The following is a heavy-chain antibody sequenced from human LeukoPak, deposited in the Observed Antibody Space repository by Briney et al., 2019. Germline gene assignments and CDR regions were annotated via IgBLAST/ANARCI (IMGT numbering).Heavy chain of an antibody. J-gene: IGHJ4*02. CDR3: AKDRARGALGYYFDY. CDR1: GFTFSSYA. V-gene: IGHV3-23*01. D-gene: IGHD3-10*01. Sequence: GGSLRLSCAASGFTFSSYAMSWVRQALGKGLEWVSAISGSGGSTYYADSVKGRFTISRDNSKNTLYLQMNSLRAEDTAVYYCAKDRARGALGYYFDYWGQGTLVTVSS. CDR2: ISGSGGST.